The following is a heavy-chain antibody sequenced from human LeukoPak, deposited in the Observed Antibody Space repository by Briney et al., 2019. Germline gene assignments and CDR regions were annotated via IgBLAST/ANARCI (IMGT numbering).Heavy chain of an antibody. D-gene: IGHD3-22*01. CDR3: ARLKQLDYYGSSGHGFDY. CDR2: IYYSGST. V-gene: IGHV4-39*01. CDR1: GGSISSSSYY. Sequence: SETLSLTCTVSGGSISSSSYYWGWIRQPPGKGLEWIGSIYYSGSTYYNPSLKSRVTISVDTSKNQFSLKLSSVTAADTAVYYCARLKQLDYYGSSGHGFDYWGQGTLVTVSS. J-gene: IGHJ4*02.